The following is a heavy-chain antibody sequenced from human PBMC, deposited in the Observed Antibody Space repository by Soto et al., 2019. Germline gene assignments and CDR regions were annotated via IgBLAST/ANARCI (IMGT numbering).Heavy chain of an antibody. CDR3: ARRGSGHTFDY. CDR1: GDSVSRIGFH. Sequence: QVQLQESGPGLVKPSETLSLTCAVSGDSVSRIGFHWGWIRQPPGQGLEWIGSIYDAGTTFYNPSPKSRVTISADTSKNHCYLRLTSLTAADTAVYYCARRGSGHTFDYWGQGTLVTVSS. J-gene: IGHJ4*02. V-gene: IGHV4-39*01. D-gene: IGHD3-10*01. CDR2: IYDAGTT.